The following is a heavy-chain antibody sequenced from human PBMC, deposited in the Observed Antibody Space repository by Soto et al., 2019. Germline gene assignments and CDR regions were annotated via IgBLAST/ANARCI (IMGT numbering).Heavy chain of an antibody. D-gene: IGHD3-16*01. CDR3: ARLTTSWGYYYMDV. CDR2: IYYSGST. V-gene: IGHV4-59*08. J-gene: IGHJ6*03. Sequence: SRTLSLTCTVSGGSISSYYWSWIRQPPGKGLEWIGYIYYSGSTNYNPSLKSRVTISVDTSKNQFSLKLSSVTAADTAVYYCARLTTSWGYYYMDVWGKGTTVTVSS. CDR1: GGSISSYY.